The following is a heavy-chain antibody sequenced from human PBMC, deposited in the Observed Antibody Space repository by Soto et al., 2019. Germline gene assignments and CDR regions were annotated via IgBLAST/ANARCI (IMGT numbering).Heavy chain of an antibody. Sequence: SETLSLTYTVSGGSLSSGPYSWGWIRQPPGKGLEWIGTFYHSSTTKYNPSLESRVTISVDTSENQFSLKVTSVTAADTAVYYCARSPPSYSSRKFDPWGQGTLVTVSS. J-gene: IGHJ5*02. CDR1: GGSLSSGPYS. D-gene: IGHD6-13*01. V-gene: IGHV4-39*01. CDR3: ARSPPSYSSRKFDP. CDR2: FYHSSTT.